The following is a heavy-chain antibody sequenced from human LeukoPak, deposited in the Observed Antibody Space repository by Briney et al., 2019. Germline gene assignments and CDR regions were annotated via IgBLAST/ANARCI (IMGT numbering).Heavy chain of an antibody. CDR2: INHSGST. D-gene: IGHD2-15*01. CDR1: GGSFSGYY. J-gene: IGHJ4*02. CDR3: SEGGSPSNVIVVAATHFDY. V-gene: IGHV4-34*01. Sequence: SETLSLTCAVYGGSFSGYYWSWIRQPPGKGLEWIGEINHSGSTNYNPSLKSRVTISVDTSKNQFSLKLSSVTAADTAVYYCSEGGSPSNVIVVAATHFDYWGQGTLVTVSS.